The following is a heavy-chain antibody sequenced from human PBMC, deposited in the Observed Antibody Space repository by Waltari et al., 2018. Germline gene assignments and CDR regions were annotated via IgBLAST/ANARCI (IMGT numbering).Heavy chain of an antibody. V-gene: IGHV1-69*02. CDR3: ARGNSLYYYDSSGYYY. CDR2: VIPSLGIA. D-gene: IGHD3-22*01. Sequence: QVQLVQSGAEVKKPGSSVKVSCKASGGTFSSYTISWVRQAPGQGLDWMGRVIPSLGIAKYAQKFQGRVTSTADKSTSTAYMEMSSLRSEETAVYYCARGNSLYYYDSSGYYYWGQGTLVTVSS. J-gene: IGHJ4*02. CDR1: GGTFSSYT.